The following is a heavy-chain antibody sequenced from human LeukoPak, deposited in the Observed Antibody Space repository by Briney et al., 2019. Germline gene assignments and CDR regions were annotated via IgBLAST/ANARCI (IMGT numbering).Heavy chain of an antibody. CDR3: ARDRGIAAIRADPRSYDAFDI. Sequence: SETLSLTCTVSGGSISSGGYYWSWIRQPPGKGLEWIGYIYHSGSTYYNPSLKSRVTMSVDTSKNQFSLKLSSVTAADTAVYYCARDRGIAAIRADPRSYDAFDIWGQGTMVTVSS. V-gene: IGHV4-30-2*01. CDR1: GGSISSGGYY. J-gene: IGHJ3*02. D-gene: IGHD6-13*01. CDR2: IYHSGST.